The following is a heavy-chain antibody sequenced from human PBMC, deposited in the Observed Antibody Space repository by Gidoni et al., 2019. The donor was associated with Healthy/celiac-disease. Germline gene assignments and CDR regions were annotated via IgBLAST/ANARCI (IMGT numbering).Heavy chain of an antibody. D-gene: IGHD2-15*01. Sequence: QVQLVQSGAEVKKPGSSVKVSCKASGGTFSSCAIRWVRQAPGQGLEWMGGIIPIFGTANYAQKFQGRVTITADESTSTAYMELSSLRSEDTAVYYCASLGYCSGGSCYSSPYYYYYMDVWGKGTTVTVSS. CDR1: GGTFSSCA. CDR3: ASLGYCSGGSCYSSPYYYYYMDV. V-gene: IGHV1-69*01. J-gene: IGHJ6*03. CDR2: IIPIFGTA.